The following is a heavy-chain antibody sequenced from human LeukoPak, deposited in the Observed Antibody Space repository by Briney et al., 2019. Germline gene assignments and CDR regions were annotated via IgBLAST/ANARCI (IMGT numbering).Heavy chain of an antibody. V-gene: IGHV3-21*06. Sequence: GGSLRLSCAASGFTFSSYSMNWVRQAPGKGLEWVSSISSSSSYIYYADSVKGRFTFSRDNAKNSLYLQMNSLSAEDTAMYYCARGPISVVAALGIFDYWGQGTLVTVSS. D-gene: IGHD2-15*01. CDR3: ARGPISVVAALGIFDY. CDR1: GFTFSSYS. CDR2: ISSSSSYI. J-gene: IGHJ4*02.